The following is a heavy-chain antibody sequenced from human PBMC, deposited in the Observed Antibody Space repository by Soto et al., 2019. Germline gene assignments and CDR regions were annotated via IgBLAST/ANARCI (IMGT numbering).Heavy chain of an antibody. D-gene: IGHD2-2*01. J-gene: IGHJ5*02. CDR2: IYHAGRT. Sequence: PSETLSLTRDVSGYSISSGYYWGWIRQPPGKGLEWIGSIYHAGRTYYNLSLKRRVTISVDTSNNQFSLKLSSVTAADTAVYYCARDFPYCTTTICQGWFDPWRRGTLVTVSS. V-gene: IGHV4-38-2*02. CDR3: ARDFPYCTTTICQGWFDP. CDR1: GYSISSGYY.